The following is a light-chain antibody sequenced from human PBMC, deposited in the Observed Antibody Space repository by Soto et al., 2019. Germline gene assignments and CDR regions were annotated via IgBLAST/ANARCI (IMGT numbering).Light chain of an antibody. CDR3: SSYAGGNNVVI. Sequence: QSALTQPPSASGSPGQSVTISCTGTSSDVGNYNYVSWYQQHPGKAPKLIIYEVSNWPSGIPDRFSGSKSGNTASLTVSGLLAEDEAEYFCSSYAGGNNVVIFGGGTQLTVL. V-gene: IGLV2-8*01. J-gene: IGLJ2*01. CDR2: EVS. CDR1: SSDVGNYNY.